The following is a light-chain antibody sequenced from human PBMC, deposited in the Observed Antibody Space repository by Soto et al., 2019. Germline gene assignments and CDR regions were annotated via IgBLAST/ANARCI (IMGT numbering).Light chain of an antibody. CDR2: AAS. CDR1: QGISSY. Sequence: DIQLTQSPSFLSASVGDRVTITCRASQGISSYLAWYQQKPGKAPKLLIYAASTLQSGVPSRLSGSGSGTECTLTISSLQPEDFATYDCQQLNSYPLFGPGTKVDIK. J-gene: IGKJ3*01. V-gene: IGKV1-9*01. CDR3: QQLNSYPL.